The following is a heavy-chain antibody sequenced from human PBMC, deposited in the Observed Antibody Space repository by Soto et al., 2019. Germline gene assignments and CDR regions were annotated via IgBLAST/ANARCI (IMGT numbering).Heavy chain of an antibody. CDR2: INGGDGPT. CDR1: GFTFRSYT. V-gene: IGHV3-23*01. CDR3: AKDKRPDGLWDIEY. D-gene: IGHD1-1*01. Sequence: GGSLRLSCAASGFTFRSYTMSWVRQTPGRGLERVSSINGGDGPTYYADSVKGRFTISRDNSKRTLYLQLDSLRVEDTSVYYCAKDKRPDGLWDIEYWGHGTLVTVSS. J-gene: IGHJ4*01.